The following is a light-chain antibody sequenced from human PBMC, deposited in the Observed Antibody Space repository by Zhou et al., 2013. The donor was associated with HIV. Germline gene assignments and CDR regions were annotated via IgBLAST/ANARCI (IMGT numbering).Light chain of an antibody. Sequence: QSALTQPPSASGSPGQSVTISCTGTSSDVGGYNYASWYQQHPGKAPKLMIYEVTKRPSGVPDRFSGSKSGNTASLTVSGPQAEDEADYYCSSYAGNNNLVFGGGTKLTVL. CDR1: SSDVGGYNY. J-gene: IGLJ2*01. CDR2: EVT. CDR3: SSYAGNNNLV. V-gene: IGLV2-8*01.